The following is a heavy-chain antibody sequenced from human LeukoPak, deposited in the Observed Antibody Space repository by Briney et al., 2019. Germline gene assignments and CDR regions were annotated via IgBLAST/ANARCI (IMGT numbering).Heavy chain of an antibody. V-gene: IGHV4-59*01. CDR1: GGSLISYY. CDR2: IYYSGST. J-gene: IGHJ4*02. Sequence: SETLSLTCTVSGGSLISYYWSWIRQPPGKGLEWIGYIYYSGSTNYNPPLKSRVPISVDTSKNQFSLKLSSVTAADTAVYYCARVRPYGYSYGYYFDYWGQGTLVTVSS. D-gene: IGHD5-18*01. CDR3: ARVRPYGYSYGYYFDY.